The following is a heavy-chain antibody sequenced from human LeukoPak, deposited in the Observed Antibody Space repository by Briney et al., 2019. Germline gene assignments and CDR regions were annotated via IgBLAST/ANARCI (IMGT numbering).Heavy chain of an antibody. CDR1: GYTFTGYY. J-gene: IGHJ4*02. CDR3: ARDASYSHPFDY. D-gene: IGHD1-26*01. CDR2: INPNSGGT. Sequence: ASVKVSCKASGYTFTGYYMHWVRQAPGQGLEWMGWINPNSGGTNYAQKFQGRVTMTRDTSISTAYMELSRLRSDDTAVYYCARDASYSHPFDYWGQGTLVTVSS. V-gene: IGHV1-2*02.